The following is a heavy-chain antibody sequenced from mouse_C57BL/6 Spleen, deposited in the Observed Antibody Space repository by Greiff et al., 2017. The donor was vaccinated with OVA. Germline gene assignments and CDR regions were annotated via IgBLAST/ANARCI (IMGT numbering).Heavy chain of an antibody. CDR2: LYPGSGST. Sequence: QVQLQPPGAELVKPGASVKMSCKASGYTFTSYWITWVKQRPGQGLEWIGDLYPGSGSTKYSEKFKSKATLTVATSSSTAYMQLSSLTSEDSAVYYCARYGYSNFYWYLDVWGTGTTVTVSS. J-gene: IGHJ1*03. CDR3: ARYGYSNFYWYLDV. V-gene: IGHV1-55*01. CDR1: GYTFTSYW. D-gene: IGHD2-5*01.